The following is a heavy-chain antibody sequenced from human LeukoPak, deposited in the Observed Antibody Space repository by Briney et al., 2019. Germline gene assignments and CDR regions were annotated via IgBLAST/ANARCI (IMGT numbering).Heavy chain of an antibody. J-gene: IGHJ4*02. V-gene: IGHV2-5*01. CDR2: IYWNDAK. D-gene: IGHD6-13*01. CDR1: GFSFSTSGVG. CDR3: AHSVPATGEYYFDY. Sequence: SGPTLVNPTQTLTLTCTFSGFSFSTSGVGVGWIRQPPGKALEWLALIYWNDAKRYSPSLKSRLTITKDTSKNQVALTMTNMGPVDTATYYCAHSVPATGEYYFDYWGQGTLVTVSS.